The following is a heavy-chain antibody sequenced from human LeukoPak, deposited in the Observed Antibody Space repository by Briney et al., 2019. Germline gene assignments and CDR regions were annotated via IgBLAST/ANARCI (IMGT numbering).Heavy chain of an antibody. Sequence: SETLSLTCTVSGGSISSGGYYWSWVRQHPGKGLEWIGYIYYSGSTYYNPSLKSRVTISVGTSKNQFSLKLSSVTAADTAVYYCARTRDGYNYYFDYWGQGTLVTVSS. D-gene: IGHD5-24*01. J-gene: IGHJ4*02. CDR3: ARTRDGYNYYFDY. V-gene: IGHV4-31*03. CDR1: GGSISSGGYY. CDR2: IYYSGST.